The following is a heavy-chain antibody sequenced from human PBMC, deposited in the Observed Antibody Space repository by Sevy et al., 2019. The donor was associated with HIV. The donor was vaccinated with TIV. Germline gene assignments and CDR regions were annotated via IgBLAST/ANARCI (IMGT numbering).Heavy chain of an antibody. J-gene: IGHJ6*02. Sequence: SETLSLTCAVYGGSFSGYYWSWIRQPPGKGLEWIGEINHSGSTNYNPSLKSRVTISVDTSKNQFSLKLSSVTAADTAVYYCARGGVSTVTTPSYGMDVWGQGTTVTVSS. V-gene: IGHV4-34*01. D-gene: IGHD4-17*01. CDR1: GGSFSGYY. CDR2: INHSGST. CDR3: ARGGVSTVTTPSYGMDV.